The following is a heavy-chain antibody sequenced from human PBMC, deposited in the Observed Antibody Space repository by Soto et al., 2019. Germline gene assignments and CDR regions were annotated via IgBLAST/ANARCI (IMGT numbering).Heavy chain of an antibody. J-gene: IGHJ5*02. CDR1: GGSFSGYY. CDR3: ARGIIAALNWFDP. V-gene: IGHV4-34*01. D-gene: IGHD6-13*01. CDR2: INHSGST. Sequence: SETLSLTCAVYGGSFSGYYWSWIRQPPGKGLEWIGEINHSGSTNYNPSLKSRVTISVDTSKNQFSLKPSSVTAADTAVYYCARGIIAALNWFDPWGQGTLVTVSS.